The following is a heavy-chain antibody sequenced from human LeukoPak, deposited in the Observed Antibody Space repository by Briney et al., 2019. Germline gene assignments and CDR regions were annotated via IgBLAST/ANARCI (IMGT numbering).Heavy chain of an antibody. J-gene: IGHJ4*02. D-gene: IGHD6-13*01. CDR2: IYYSGST. V-gene: IGHV4-39*01. CDR1: GGSISSSSYY. CDR3: ARLSRSSSWYAPGY. Sequence: SETLSLTCTVSGGSISSSSYYWGWIRQPPGKGLEWIGSIYYSGSTYYNPSLKSRVTISVDTSKNQFSLKLSSVTAADTAVYYCARLSRSSSWYAPGYWGQGTLVTVSS.